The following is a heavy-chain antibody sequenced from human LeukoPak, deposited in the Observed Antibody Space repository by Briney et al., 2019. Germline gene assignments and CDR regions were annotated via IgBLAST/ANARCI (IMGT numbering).Heavy chain of an antibody. J-gene: IGHJ4*02. CDR2: IYWNDDK. D-gene: IGHD2-2*01. V-gene: IGHV2-5*01. CDR3: AHSPYQLLHFDY. Sequence: SGPTLVNPTQTLTLTCTFSGFSLSTSGVGVGWVRQPPVKALEWLAIIYWNDDKRYSPSLKSRLTITKDTSKNQVVLTMTNTDPVDTATYYCAHSPYQLLHFDYWGQGTLVTVSS. CDR1: GFSLSTSGVG.